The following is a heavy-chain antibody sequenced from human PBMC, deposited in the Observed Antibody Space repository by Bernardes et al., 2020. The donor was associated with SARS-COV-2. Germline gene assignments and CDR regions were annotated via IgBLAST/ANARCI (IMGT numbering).Heavy chain of an antibody. J-gene: IGHJ4*02. CDR3: AKLPLRWPNEYFDY. V-gene: IGHV3-23*01. D-gene: IGHD1-1*01. CDR2: ITDNGGDT. CDR1: GFTFSTYA. Sequence: GGSLRLSCAASGFTFSTYAMNWVRQAPGKGLEWVSTITDNGGDTYYADSVRGRFTISRDNSDNTLYLQMDSLRAEDTAVYYCAKLPLRWPNEYFDYWGQGTLVTVSS.